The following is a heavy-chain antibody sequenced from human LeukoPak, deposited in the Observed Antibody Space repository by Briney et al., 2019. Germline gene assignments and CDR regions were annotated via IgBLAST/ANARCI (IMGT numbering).Heavy chain of an antibody. Sequence: GGSLRLSCTASGFTFSNAWMSWVRQAPGKGLEWVSSISSSSSYIYYADSVKGRFTISRDNAKNSLYLQMNSLRAEDTAVYYCAREQGFYRGRAFDIWGQGTMVTVSS. CDR2: ISSSSSYI. CDR1: GFTFSNAW. J-gene: IGHJ3*02. CDR3: AREQGFYRGRAFDI. D-gene: IGHD3-3*01. V-gene: IGHV3-21*01.